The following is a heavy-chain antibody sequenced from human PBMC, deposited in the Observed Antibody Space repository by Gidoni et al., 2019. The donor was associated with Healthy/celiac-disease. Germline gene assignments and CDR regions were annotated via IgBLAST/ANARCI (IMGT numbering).Heavy chain of an antibody. CDR3: ARAEQDVVVPAAPDY. Sequence: EVQLVQSGAEVKKPGESLKISCKGSGYSFTSYWIGWVRQMPGKGLEWMGIIYPGDSDTRYSPSFQGQVTISADKSISTAYLQWSSLKASDTAMYYCARAEQDVVVPAAPDYWGQGTLVTVSS. CDR1: GYSFTSYW. V-gene: IGHV5-51*01. J-gene: IGHJ4*02. D-gene: IGHD2-2*01. CDR2: IYPGDSDT.